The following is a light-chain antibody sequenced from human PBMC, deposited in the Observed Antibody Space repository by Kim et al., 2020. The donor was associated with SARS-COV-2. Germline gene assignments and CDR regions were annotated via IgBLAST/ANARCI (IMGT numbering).Light chain of an antibody. CDR3: QTWDTGTWV. CDR2: LNSDGSH. Sequence: ASVKLTCTLSSGNSSYAIAWHQQQPEKGPRYLMKLNSDGSHSKGDGIPDRFSGSSSGAERYLTISSLQSEDEADYYCQTWDTGTWVFGGGTQLTVL. V-gene: IGLV4-69*01. CDR1: SGNSSYA. J-gene: IGLJ3*02.